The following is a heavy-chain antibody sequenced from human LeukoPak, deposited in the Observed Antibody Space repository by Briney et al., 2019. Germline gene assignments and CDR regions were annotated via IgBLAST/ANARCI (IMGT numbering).Heavy chain of an antibody. CDR2: ISPNSGGT. V-gene: IGHV1-2*02. CDR3: AIQPWGSGNNWYFDL. D-gene: IGHD7-27*01. Sequence: ASVKVSCKASGYTFTTYYIHWVRQAPGQGLEWMGWISPNSGGTDYAQKFKGRVTMTRDTSISTTYVELSSLTSDDTAVYYCAIQPWGSGNNWYFDLWGRGTLVTVSS. J-gene: IGHJ2*01. CDR1: GYTFTTYY.